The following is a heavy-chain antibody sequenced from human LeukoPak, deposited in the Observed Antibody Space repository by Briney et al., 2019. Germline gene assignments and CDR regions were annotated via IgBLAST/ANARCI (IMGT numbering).Heavy chain of an antibody. CDR3: ARGPGDFDASDI. CDR1: GFTFTSYW. J-gene: IGHJ3*02. V-gene: IGHV3-7*01. D-gene: IGHD1-14*01. CDR2: IKENGNEQ. Sequence: PGGSLRLSCEASGFTFTSYWMSWVRQAPGKGPEWVAHIKENGNEQYCADSVKGRFTISRDNVKQSLGLQMNSLRVEDTAVYYCARGPGDFDASDIWGQGTMVTVSS.